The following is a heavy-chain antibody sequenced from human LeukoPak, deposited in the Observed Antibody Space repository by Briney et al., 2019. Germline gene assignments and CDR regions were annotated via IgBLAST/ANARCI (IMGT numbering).Heavy chain of an antibody. CDR2: IFNGGCT. J-gene: IGHJ4*02. CDR3: ARGLFASGSYYNFFDY. D-gene: IGHD3-10*01. V-gene: IGHV3-66*01. CDR1: GFTVSSKY. Sequence: PGGSLRLSCAASGFTVSSKYMSWVRQAPGKGLEWVSVIFNGGCTYYADSVKGRFPISTDNSKDMLYLQMNSLRAEDTAVYYCARGLFASGSYYNFFDYWAQGTLVTVSS.